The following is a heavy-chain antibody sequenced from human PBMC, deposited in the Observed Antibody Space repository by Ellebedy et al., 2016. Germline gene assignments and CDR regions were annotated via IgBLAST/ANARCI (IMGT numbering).Heavy chain of an antibody. Sequence: ASVKVSXKASRNTFSSYYMHWVRQAPGQGLEWMGIINPSGGSTSYAQKFQGRVTMTRDTSTSTVYMELSSLRSEDTAVYYCARDRLLQSSMDVWGKGTTVTVSS. CDR2: INPSGGST. D-gene: IGHD6-6*01. CDR1: RNTFSSYY. J-gene: IGHJ6*03. V-gene: IGHV1-46*01. CDR3: ARDRLLQSSMDV.